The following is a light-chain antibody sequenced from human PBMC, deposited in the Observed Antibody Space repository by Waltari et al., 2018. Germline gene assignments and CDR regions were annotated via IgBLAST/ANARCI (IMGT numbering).Light chain of an antibody. J-gene: IGLJ2*01. CDR2: DVT. V-gene: IGLV2-14*03. CDR3: SSQTLDGLVL. CDR1: GSAVGASDY. Sequence: QSALTQPASVSGSPGQSITISCSGVGSAVGASDYVSWHQHHPGKAPQVIIYDVTNRPSGVSDRFSASKSANTASLTISRLQPEDEADYYCSSQTLDGLVLFGGGTRLTVI.